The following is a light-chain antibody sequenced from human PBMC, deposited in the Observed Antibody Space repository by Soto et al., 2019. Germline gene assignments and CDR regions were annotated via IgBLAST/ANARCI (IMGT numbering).Light chain of an antibody. CDR2: GAS. J-gene: IGKJ4*01. CDR3: QQYGTSPVT. CDR1: QSVISNF. V-gene: IGKV3-20*01. Sequence: EIVLTQSPGTLSLSPGERATLSCRASQSVISNFLAWYQQKPGQAPRLLIYGASSRATGIQDRFSGSGSGTDFTLTITRLEPEDFAVYFCQQYGTSPVTFGGGAKVEIK.